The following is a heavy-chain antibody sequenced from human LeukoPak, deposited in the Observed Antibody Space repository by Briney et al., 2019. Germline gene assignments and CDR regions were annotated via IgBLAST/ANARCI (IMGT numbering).Heavy chain of an antibody. CDR1: GGTFSSYA. CDR2: MNPNSGRT. Sequence: ASVKVSCKASGGTFSSYAISWVRQATGQGLEWMGWMNPNSGRTGYAQNFQGRITITRNTSISTAYMELSSLRSEDTAVYYCTRETSSRYFDYWGQGTLVTVSS. J-gene: IGHJ4*02. V-gene: IGHV1-8*03. CDR3: TRETSSRYFDY.